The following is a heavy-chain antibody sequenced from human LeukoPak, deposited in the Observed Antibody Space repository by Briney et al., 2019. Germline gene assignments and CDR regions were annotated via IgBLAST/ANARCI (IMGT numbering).Heavy chain of an antibody. V-gene: IGHV3-33*01. CDR1: GFTFSSYG. Sequence: GGSLRLSCAASGFTFSSYGMHWVRQAPGKGLEWVAVIWYDGSNKYYAVSVKGRFTISRDNSKNTLYLQMNSLRAEDTAVYYCARDRAGATTRAFDYWGQGTLVTVSS. D-gene: IGHD1-26*01. J-gene: IGHJ4*02. CDR2: IWYDGSNK. CDR3: ARDRAGATTRAFDY.